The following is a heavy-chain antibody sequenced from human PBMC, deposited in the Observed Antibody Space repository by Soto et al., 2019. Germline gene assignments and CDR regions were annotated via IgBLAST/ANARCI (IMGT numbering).Heavy chain of an antibody. J-gene: IGHJ4*02. Sequence: EVQLVETGGGLIQPGGSLRLSCAASGFTVSSNYMSWVCQAPGKGLEWVSVIYSGGSTYYADSVKGRFTISRDNSKNTLYLQMNSLRAEDTAVYYCATAKRWLQLGYFDYWGQGTLVTVSS. D-gene: IGHD5-12*01. V-gene: IGHV3-53*02. CDR1: GFTVSSNY. CDR3: ATAKRWLQLGYFDY. CDR2: IYSGGST.